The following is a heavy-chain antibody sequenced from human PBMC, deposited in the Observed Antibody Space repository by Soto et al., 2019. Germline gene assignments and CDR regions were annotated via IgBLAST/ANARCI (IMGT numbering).Heavy chain of an antibody. J-gene: IGHJ2*01. D-gene: IGHD1-26*01. V-gene: IGHV3-7*01. CDR2: IKQDGSEK. Sequence: WGSLVLACASSVFTFSNYWMIWVRQAPGKGLEWVANIKQDGSEKNYKDSAKGRLTISRDNAKNSLSLQMNSLRAEDTAVYYCARRATNSAGYFDLWGRGTLVTVSS. CDR3: ARRATNSAGYFDL. CDR1: VFTFSNYW.